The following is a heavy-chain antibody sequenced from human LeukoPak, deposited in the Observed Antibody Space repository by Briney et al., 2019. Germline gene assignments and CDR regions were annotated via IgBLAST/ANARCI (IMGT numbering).Heavy chain of an antibody. CDR2: IIPIFGTA. Sequence: ASVKVSCKASGGTFSSYAISWVRQAPGQGLEWMGGIIPIFGTANYAQKFQGRVTITADESTSTAYMELSSLRSEDTAVYYCARVPYYDSSGYPNYFDYWGQGTLVTVSS. J-gene: IGHJ4*02. CDR3: ARVPYYDSSGYPNYFDY. CDR1: GGTFSSYA. V-gene: IGHV1-69*13. D-gene: IGHD3-22*01.